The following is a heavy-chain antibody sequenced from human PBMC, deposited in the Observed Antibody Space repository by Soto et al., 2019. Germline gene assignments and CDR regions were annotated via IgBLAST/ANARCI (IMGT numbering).Heavy chain of an antibody. CDR3: ATVAYSSGWYGVGWFDP. D-gene: IGHD6-19*01. J-gene: IGHJ5*02. V-gene: IGHV1-24*01. Sequence: ASVKVSCKVSGYTLTELSMHWVRQAPGKGLEWMGGFDPEDGETIYAQKFQGRVTMTEDTSTDTAYMGLSSLRSEDTAVYYCATVAYSSGWYGVGWFDPWGQGTLVTVSS. CDR1: GYTLTELS. CDR2: FDPEDGET.